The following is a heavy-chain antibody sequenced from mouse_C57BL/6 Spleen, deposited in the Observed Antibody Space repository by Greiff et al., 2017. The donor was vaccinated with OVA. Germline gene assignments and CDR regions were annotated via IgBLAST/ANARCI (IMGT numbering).Heavy chain of an antibody. CDR1: GYTFTSYW. Sequence: QVQLQQPGAELVMPGASVKLSCKASGYTFTSYWMHWVKQRPGQGLEWIGEIDPSDSYTNYNQKFKGKSTLTVDKSSSTAYMQLSSLTSEDSAVDYGAREGGRSWYFDVWGTGTTVTVSS. CDR3: AREGGRSWYFDV. V-gene: IGHV1-69*01. J-gene: IGHJ1*03. CDR2: IDPSDSYT.